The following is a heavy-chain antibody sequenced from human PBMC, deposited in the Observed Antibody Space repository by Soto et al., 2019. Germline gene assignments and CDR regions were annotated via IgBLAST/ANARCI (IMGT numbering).Heavy chain of an antibody. J-gene: IGHJ4*02. V-gene: IGHV1-18*01. CDR3: ARDPVAGTYFGY. CDR1: GYTFISFG. D-gene: IGHD6-19*01. Sequence: QVQLVQSGAEVKKPGASVKVSCKASGYTFISFGISWVRQAPGQGLEWMGWINAFNGNTNYAQKLQGRVTMTRDTSTSTAYMELRSLRSEETAVYSCARDPVAGTYFGYWGQGTLVTVSS. CDR2: INAFNGNT.